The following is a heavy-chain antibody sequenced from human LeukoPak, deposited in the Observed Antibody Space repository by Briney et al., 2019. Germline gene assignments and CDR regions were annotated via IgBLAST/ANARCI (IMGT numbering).Heavy chain of an antibody. CDR2: ISSDGSNK. CDR1: GLSLNSCG. Sequence: PRGSLTPSGAASGLSLNSCGVHWASQAPGKGLEWVAVISSDGSNKYYADSVKGRFTISRDNSKNTLSLQMNSLRTEDTAVFYCAKSSGGYGSFYNHFDCWGQGTLVTVSS. V-gene: IGHV3-30*18. CDR3: AKSSGGYGSFYNHFDC. D-gene: IGHD3-10*01. J-gene: IGHJ4*02.